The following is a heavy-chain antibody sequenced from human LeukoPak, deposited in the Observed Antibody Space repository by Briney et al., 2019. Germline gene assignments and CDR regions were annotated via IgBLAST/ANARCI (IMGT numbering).Heavy chain of an antibody. CDR3: AKRGGALYSGYDLVSVDY. Sequence: GGSLRLSCAASGFTFGDYAMHWVRQAPGKGLEWVSGISWNSDSIGYADSVKGRFTISRDNAKNSLYLQMNSLRAEDTALYYCAKRGGALYSGYDLVSVDYWGQGTLVTVSS. CDR2: ISWNSDSI. D-gene: IGHD5-12*01. V-gene: IGHV3-9*01. CDR1: GFTFGDYA. J-gene: IGHJ4*02.